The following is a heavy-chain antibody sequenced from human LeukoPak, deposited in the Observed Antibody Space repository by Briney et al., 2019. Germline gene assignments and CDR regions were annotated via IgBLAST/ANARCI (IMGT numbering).Heavy chain of an antibody. V-gene: IGHV3-66*02. Sequence: PGGPLRLSCAASGFTVNSNYMSWDRQAPGKGLEWVSVIYSGGSTYYADSVKGRFTISRDNSKNTLYLQMNSLRAEDTAVYYCARGVVVAAIFDDWGQGTLVTVSS. CDR2: IYSGGST. D-gene: IGHD2-15*01. CDR3: ARGVVVAAIFDD. CDR1: GFTVNSNY. J-gene: IGHJ4*02.